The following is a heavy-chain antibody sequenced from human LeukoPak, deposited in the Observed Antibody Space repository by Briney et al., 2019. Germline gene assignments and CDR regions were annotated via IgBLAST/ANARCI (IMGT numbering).Heavy chain of an antibody. Sequence: GGSLRLSCAASGFTFSSYWMHWGRQAPGKRLQWVANINPDGSEKNYVDSVKGRFTISRDNAKNSLYLQMNSLRAEDTAVYYCAAMVTSLAGYYWGQGTLVTVSS. V-gene: IGHV3-7*01. CDR2: INPDGSEK. J-gene: IGHJ4*02. CDR1: GFTFSSYW. D-gene: IGHD5-18*01. CDR3: AAMVTSLAGYY.